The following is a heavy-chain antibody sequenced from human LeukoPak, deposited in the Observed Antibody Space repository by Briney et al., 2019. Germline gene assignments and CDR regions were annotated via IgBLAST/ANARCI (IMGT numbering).Heavy chain of an antibody. Sequence: GGSLRLSCAASGFTFSSYGMHWVRQAPGKGLEWVAFIRYDGSNKYYADSVKGRFTISRDNSKNTLYLQMNSLRAEDTAVYYCAKGPRDQLLSVYYYYYMDVWGKGTTVTVSS. J-gene: IGHJ6*03. CDR3: AKGPRDQLLSVYYYYYMDV. V-gene: IGHV3-30*02. CDR1: GFTFSSYG. D-gene: IGHD2-2*01. CDR2: IRYDGSNK.